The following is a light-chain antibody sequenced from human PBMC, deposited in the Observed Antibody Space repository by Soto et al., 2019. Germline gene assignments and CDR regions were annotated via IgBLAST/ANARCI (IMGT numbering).Light chain of an antibody. V-gene: IGKV1-5*01. Sequence: DIQMTQSPSTLSASVGDRVTITCRASQSISSWLAWYQQKPGKAPKLLIYDASSLESGVPSRFSGSGSGTEFTLTISSLQPDDFATYYCQQYNSYWLTFVGGTKVAIK. CDR2: DAS. J-gene: IGKJ4*01. CDR3: QQYNSYWLT. CDR1: QSISSW.